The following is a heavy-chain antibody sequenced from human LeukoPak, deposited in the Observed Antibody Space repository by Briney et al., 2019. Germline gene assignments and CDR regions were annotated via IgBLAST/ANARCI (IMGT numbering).Heavy chain of an antibody. CDR2: INSDETIS. CDR3: AKVGDCSGGSCYSFYFDY. CDR1: GFTFSSYW. J-gene: IGHJ4*01. V-gene: IGHV3-74*01. Sequence: GGSLRLSCAASGFTFSSYWMHWVRQVPNQGLMWVSRINSDETISEYVDSVNGRFTISRDNAKNTLYLQMNSLRAEDTAVYYCAKVGDCSGGSCYSFYFDYWGHGTLVTVSS. D-gene: IGHD2-15*01.